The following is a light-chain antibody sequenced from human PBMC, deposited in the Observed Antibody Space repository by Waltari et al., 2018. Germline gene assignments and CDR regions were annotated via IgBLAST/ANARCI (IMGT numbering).Light chain of an antibody. V-gene: IGKV3-15*01. CDR1: ESVSRN. CDR3: HQYNSWPPWT. CDR2: DSS. Sequence: EKVLTQSPGTLSVSPGERVTLSCRANESVSRNLAWDQQKPGQAPRLLIFDSSTRATGIPARFSGGGSGTEFTLSISSLQSEDFAVYYCHQYNSWPPWTFGQGTKVEMK. J-gene: IGKJ1*01.